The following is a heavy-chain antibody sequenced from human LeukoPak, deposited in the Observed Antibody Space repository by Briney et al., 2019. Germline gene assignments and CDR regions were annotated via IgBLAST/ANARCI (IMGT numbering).Heavy chain of an antibody. CDR1: GGSISTYY. CDR3: ARPLVRGGGVGSGY. CDR2: IYNGGNT. V-gene: IGHV4-4*07. Sequence: SETLSLTCIVSGGSISTYYWSWIRQPAGKGLEWIGRIYNGGNTNYNPSLKSRVTMSTDTSKNQFSLTLSSVTAADTAVYYCARPLVRGGGVGSGYWGQGTLVTVSS. J-gene: IGHJ4*02. D-gene: IGHD3-10*01.